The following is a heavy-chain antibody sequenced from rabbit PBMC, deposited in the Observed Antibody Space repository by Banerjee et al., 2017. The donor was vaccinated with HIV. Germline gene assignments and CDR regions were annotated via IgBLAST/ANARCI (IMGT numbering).Heavy chain of an antibody. CDR3: ARKSAADSYYSPNL. D-gene: IGHD4-1*01. CDR1: GFSFSNNYV. V-gene: IGHV1S40*01. Sequence: QSLEESGGDLVKPGASLTLTCTASGFSFSNNYVMCWVRQAPGKGLEWIACIYAGSGSTTYYATWAKGRFTISKTSSTTVTLQMTSLTAADTATYFCARKSAADSYYSPNLWGPGTLVTVS. CDR2: IYAGSGSTT. J-gene: IGHJ4*01.